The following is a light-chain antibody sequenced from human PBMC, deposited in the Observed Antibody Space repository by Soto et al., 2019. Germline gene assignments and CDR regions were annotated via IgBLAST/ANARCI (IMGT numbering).Light chain of an antibody. CDR2: EVS. V-gene: IGLV2-14*01. Sequence: QSALTQPASVSGSPGQSITISCTGTSSDVGGYNYVSWYQQHPGKAPKLMIYEVSNRPSGISNRFSGSKSGNTASLTIAGLQAEDEHDYYCSSYTSSSTPYVFGTGTKLTVL. J-gene: IGLJ1*01. CDR3: SSYTSSSTPYV. CDR1: SSDVGGYNY.